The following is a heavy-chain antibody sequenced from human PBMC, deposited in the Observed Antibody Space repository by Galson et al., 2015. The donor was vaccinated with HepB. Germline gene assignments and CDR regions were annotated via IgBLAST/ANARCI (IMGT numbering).Heavy chain of an antibody. CDR3: AGDYRGRIAVAGFFDY. CDR1: GGTFSSYA. Sequence: SVKVSCKASGGTFSSYAISWVRQAPGQGLEWMGGIIPIFGTANYAQKFQGRVTITGDESTSTAYMELSSLRSEDTAVYYCAGDYRGRIAVAGFFDYWGQGTLVTVSS. V-gene: IGHV1-69*13. CDR2: IIPIFGTA. D-gene: IGHD6-19*01. J-gene: IGHJ4*02.